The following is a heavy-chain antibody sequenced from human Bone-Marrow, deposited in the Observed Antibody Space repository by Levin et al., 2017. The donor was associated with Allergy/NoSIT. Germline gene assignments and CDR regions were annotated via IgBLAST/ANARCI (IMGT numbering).Heavy chain of an antibody. CDR2: IYYSGSA. CDR3: ASYDYLDQLEY. Sequence: SQTLSLTCTVSGGSISTDNHYWSWIRQPPGQGPEWIGYIYYSGSAEYNPSLKSRVTISVDTSKNQFSLTLTSVTAADTAVYYCASYDYLDQLEYWSQGTLVTVSS. V-gene: IGHV4-30-4*01. J-gene: IGHJ4*02. CDR1: GGSISTDNHY. D-gene: IGHD3-16*01.